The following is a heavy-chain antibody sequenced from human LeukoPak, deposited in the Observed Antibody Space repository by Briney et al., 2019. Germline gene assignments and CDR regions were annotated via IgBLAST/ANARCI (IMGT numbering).Heavy chain of an antibody. CDR1: GYTFTDSY. Sequence: GASVKVSCKASGYTFTDSYIHWVRQAPGQGLEWMGWVNPKNGGTKSAQKFLGRVTMTRDTSISTAYVEVARLRSDDTAMYFCATSSGWEKDPPNDNWGQGTLVSVSS. CDR3: ATSSGWEKDPPNDN. D-gene: IGHD1-26*01. V-gene: IGHV1-2*02. J-gene: IGHJ4*02. CDR2: VNPKNGGT.